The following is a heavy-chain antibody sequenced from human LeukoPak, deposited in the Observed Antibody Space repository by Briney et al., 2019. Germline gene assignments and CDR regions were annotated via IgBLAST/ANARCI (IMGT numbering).Heavy chain of an antibody. V-gene: IGHV2-5*02. CDR2: IYWDDDK. J-gene: IGHJ4*02. D-gene: IGHD3-10*01. CDR3: GHRRSYEAGPGSPDYFDY. CDR1: GFSLSTSGVG. Sequence: SGPTLVNPTQTLTLTCTFSGFSLSTSGVGVGWIRQPPGKALEGLAFIYWDDDKRYIPSLKSRLSIPKDTSKNLVDLIMTNTDPVDTATYYCGHRRSYEAGPGSPDYFDYWGQGTLVTVSS.